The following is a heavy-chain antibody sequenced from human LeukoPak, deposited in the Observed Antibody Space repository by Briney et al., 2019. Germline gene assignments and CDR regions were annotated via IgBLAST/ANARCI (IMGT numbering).Heavy chain of an antibody. V-gene: IGHV1-2*02. D-gene: IGHD6-25*01. J-gene: IGHJ4*02. Sequence: ASVKVSCKASGYTFTGYYMHWVRQAPGQGLEWMGWINPNSGGTNYAQKLQGRVTMTTDTSTSTAYMELRSLRSDDTAVYYCARGLDAAAGLANFDYWGQGTQVTVSS. CDR1: GYTFTGYY. CDR3: ARGLDAAAGLANFDY. CDR2: INPNSGGT.